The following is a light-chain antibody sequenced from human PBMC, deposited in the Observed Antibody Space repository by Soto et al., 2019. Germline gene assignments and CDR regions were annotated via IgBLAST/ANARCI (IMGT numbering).Light chain of an antibody. CDR1: QSVRSSY. V-gene: IGKV3-20*01. J-gene: IGKJ3*01. CDR3: QQYGSSLFT. Sequence: IVLTQSPGTLSLSPGERATLSCRASQSVRSSYLAWYQQKPGQAPRLLIYGASSRATGIPDRFSGSGSGTDFTLTISRLEPEDFAVYYCQQYGSSLFTFGPGTKVDIK. CDR2: GAS.